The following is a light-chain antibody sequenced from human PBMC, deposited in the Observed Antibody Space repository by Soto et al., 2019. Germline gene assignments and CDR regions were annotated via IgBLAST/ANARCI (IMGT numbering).Light chain of an antibody. V-gene: IGKV3-15*01. CDR1: QGIGDT. Sequence: EIRMTKSPATLSVSPGDAATLSCRASQGIGDTLAWYQHKPGQTPRLLIYDTSPRTTGVPARFSGSRSGTDFTLPINSLESEDFAVYYCQRYNNCPLTFGEATKVENK. J-gene: IGKJ4*01. CDR2: DTS. CDR3: QRYNNCPLT.